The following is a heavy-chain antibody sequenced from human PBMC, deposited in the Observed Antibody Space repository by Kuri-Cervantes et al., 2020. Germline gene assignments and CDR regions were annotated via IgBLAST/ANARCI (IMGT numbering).Heavy chain of an antibody. Sequence: ASVKVSCKASGYTFTSYYMHWVRQAPGQGLEWMGIINPSGGSTSYAQKFQGRVTMTRDTSISTAYMELSRLRSDDTAVYYCARDSRGGGYYDSPDYWGQGTLVTVSS. CDR1: GYTFTSYY. V-gene: IGHV1-46*01. J-gene: IGHJ4*02. CDR2: INPSGGST. D-gene: IGHD3-22*01. CDR3: ARDSRGGGYYDSPDY.